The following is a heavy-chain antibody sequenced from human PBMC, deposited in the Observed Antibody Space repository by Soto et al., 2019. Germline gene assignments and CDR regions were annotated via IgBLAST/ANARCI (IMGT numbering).Heavy chain of an antibody. CDR3: ARESYSSLY. Sequence: VQLLESGGGLQQPGGSLRLSCAASGFTFSSSSMNWVRQAPGKGLEWVAYISTGSNPIYYADSVKGRFTISRDNANNSLYLQMNSLRAEDTAVYYCARESYSSLYSGQGTLVPVSS. CDR2: ISTGSNPI. D-gene: IGHD2-21*01. CDR1: GFTFSSSS. J-gene: IGHJ4*02. V-gene: IGHV3-48*01.